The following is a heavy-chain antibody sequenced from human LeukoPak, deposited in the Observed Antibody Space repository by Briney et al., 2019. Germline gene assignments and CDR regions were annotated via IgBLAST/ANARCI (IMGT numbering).Heavy chain of an antibody. Sequence: GASVKVSCKAFGYTFTSNYMHWVRQAPGQGLEWMGWINPNSGGTNYAQKFQGRVTMTRDTSISTAYMELSRLRSDDTAVYYCAREVISSGWCCNDYWGQGTLVTVSS. CDR3: AREVISSGWCCNDY. CDR2: INPNSGGT. V-gene: IGHV1-2*02. J-gene: IGHJ4*02. CDR1: GYTFTSNY. D-gene: IGHD6-19*01.